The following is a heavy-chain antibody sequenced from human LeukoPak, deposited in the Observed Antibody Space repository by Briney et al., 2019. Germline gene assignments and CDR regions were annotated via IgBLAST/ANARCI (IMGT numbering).Heavy chain of an antibody. CDR3: ARAGHYDFWSGYYTGWFDP. D-gene: IGHD3-3*01. Sequence: SETLSLTCTVSGGSISSYYWSWIRQPPGKGLEWIGEINHSGSTNYNPSLKSRVTISVDTSKNQFSLKLSSVTAADTAVYYCARAGHYDFWSGYYTGWFDPWGQGTLVTVSS. CDR2: INHSGST. CDR1: GGSISSYY. V-gene: IGHV4-34*01. J-gene: IGHJ5*02.